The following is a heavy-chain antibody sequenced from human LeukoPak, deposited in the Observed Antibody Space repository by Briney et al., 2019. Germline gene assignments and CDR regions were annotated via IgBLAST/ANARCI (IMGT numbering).Heavy chain of an antibody. CDR1: GNSIRNYY. V-gene: IGHV4-59*01. Sequence: SETLSLTSTVSGNSIRNYYWSWIRQPPGRGLEWIGDIYYNGNTNYKSSLKSRTTISLDTSKNQFSLNLNSVTAADTALYYCARVGGSGSYYYGMDVWGQGTTVTVSS. J-gene: IGHJ6*02. D-gene: IGHD3-10*01. CDR3: ARVGGSGSYYYGMDV. CDR2: IYYNGNT.